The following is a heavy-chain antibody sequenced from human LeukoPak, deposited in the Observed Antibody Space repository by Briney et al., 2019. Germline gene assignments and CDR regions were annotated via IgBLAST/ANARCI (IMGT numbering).Heavy chain of an antibody. CDR3: ALQNLRPLQGYYFDY. CDR1: GGSISSYY. D-gene: IGHD2-15*01. Sequence: PSETLSLTCTVSGGSISSYYWSWIRQPPGKGLGWIGYIYYSGSTNYNPSLKSRVTISVDTSKNQFSLKLSSVTAADTAVYYCALQNLRPLQGYYFDYWGQGTLVTVSS. J-gene: IGHJ4*02. V-gene: IGHV4-59*01. CDR2: IYYSGST.